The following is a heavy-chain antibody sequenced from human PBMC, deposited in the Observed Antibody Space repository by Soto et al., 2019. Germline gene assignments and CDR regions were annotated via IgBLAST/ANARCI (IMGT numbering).Heavy chain of an antibody. CDR3: ARQVDTANYYYGMDV. V-gene: IGHV1-46*01. J-gene: IGHJ6*02. CDR1: GYTFTSYY. D-gene: IGHD5-18*01. CDR2: IYASGGSR. Sequence: ASLKVSCKASGYTFTSYYMHWGRQAPGQVLEWMGRIYASGGSRCYAQKYQGRVTMTRDTSPSTVNMELCSLRSEDKAVYYCARQVDTANYYYGMDVWGQGTTVTVSS.